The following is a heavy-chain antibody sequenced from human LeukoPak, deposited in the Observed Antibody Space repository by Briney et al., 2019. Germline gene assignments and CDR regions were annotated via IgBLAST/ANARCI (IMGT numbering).Heavy chain of an antibody. D-gene: IGHD3-10*01. CDR3: AKEFGTMVRGVIDHFDY. V-gene: IGHV3-23*01. J-gene: IGHJ4*02. CDR2: ISGSGGST. CDR1: GFTVSSNY. Sequence: GGSLRLSCAASGFTVSSNYMSWVRQAPGKGLEWVSAISGSGGSTYYADSVKGRFTISRDNSKNTLYLQMNSLRAEDTAVYYCAKEFGTMVRGVIDHFDYWGQGTLVTVSS.